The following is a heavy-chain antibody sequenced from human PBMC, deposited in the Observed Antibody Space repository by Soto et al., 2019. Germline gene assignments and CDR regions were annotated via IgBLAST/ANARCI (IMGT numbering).Heavy chain of an antibody. Sequence: QIQLLQSGAEVKKPGASVKVTCKASGYTFRNFGISWVRQAPGQGLEWMGWISAYNANANSAQKFQGRLTMTADTSTSTAYMELRSLRSDATAVYYCARENSYFDYWGQGTLVTVSS. CDR3: ARENSYFDY. CDR1: GYTFRNFG. CDR2: ISAYNANA. J-gene: IGHJ4*02. V-gene: IGHV1-18*01.